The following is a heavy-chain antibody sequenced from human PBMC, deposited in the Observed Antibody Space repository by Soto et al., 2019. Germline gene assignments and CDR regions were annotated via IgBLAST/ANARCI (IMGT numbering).Heavy chain of an antibody. CDR2: ICYTGRT. D-gene: IGHD2-21*02. Sequence: QLQLQESGPGLVKSSETLSLTCNVASDSMRVSSYYWGWVRQPPGKGPEWIGNICYTGRTYYTPSPKSRVTRCIDRSKKQSSLQLWSVTAADTGVYSGARPTKEFGDQTDHWGQGTVVTVSS. CDR1: SDSMRVSSYY. CDR3: ARPTKEFGDQTDH. V-gene: IGHV4-39*01. J-gene: IGHJ4*02.